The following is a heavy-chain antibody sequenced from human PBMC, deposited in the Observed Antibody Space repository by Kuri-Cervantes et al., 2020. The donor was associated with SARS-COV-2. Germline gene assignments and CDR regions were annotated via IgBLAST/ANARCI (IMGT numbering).Heavy chain of an antibody. D-gene: IGHD4-23*01. J-gene: IGHJ5*02. CDR3: AKPTLATRPRWFHA. CDR2: VSDDGATT. Sequence: LSLTCAASGFNFDNYAMYWVRQAPGKGLEWVSGVSDDGATTYYADSVKGRFTISRDNSKNTLYLQINSLRAEDTAVYHCAKPTLATRPRWFHAWGQGTLVTVSS. CDR1: GFNFDNYA. V-gene: IGHV3-23*01.